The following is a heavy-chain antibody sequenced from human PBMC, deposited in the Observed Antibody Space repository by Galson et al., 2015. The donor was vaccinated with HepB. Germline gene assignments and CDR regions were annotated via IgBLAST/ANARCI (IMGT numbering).Heavy chain of an antibody. Sequence: SLRLSCAASGFTFSKYGIHWVRQAPGKGLEWVAVISYDSNKKFFGASVRGRFTISRDNPNSMAYLQMDSLRPDDTAVYFCARARGAGAGDYENWYLDFWGRGTLVTVSS. J-gene: IGHJ2*01. CDR3: ARARGAGAGDYENWYLDF. V-gene: IGHV3-30*03. CDR2: ISYDSNKK. D-gene: IGHD4-17*01. CDR1: GFTFSKYG.